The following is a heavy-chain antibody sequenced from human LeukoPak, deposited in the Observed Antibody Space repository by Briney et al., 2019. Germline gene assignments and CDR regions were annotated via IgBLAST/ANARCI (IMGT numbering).Heavy chain of an antibody. D-gene: IGHD6-13*01. V-gene: IGHV4-34*01. CDR1: VGSFSGYY. CDR3: AREGSSWYREDYYYYMDV. J-gene: IGHJ6*03. CDR2: INHSGST. Sequence: PSETLSLTCAVYVGSFSGYYWTWIRQPPGGGLEWIGEINHSGSTKYNPSLKSRVTTSEDTSKNQFFLNLSSVPAADTAVYYCAREGSSWYREDYYYYMDVWGKGTTVTVSS.